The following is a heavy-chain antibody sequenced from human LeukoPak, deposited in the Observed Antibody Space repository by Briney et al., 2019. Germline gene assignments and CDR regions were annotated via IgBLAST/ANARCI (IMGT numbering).Heavy chain of an antibody. J-gene: IGHJ4*02. CDR2: IYHSGST. D-gene: IGHD1-26*01. V-gene: IGHV4-38-2*02. CDR1: GYSISSGYY. Sequence: PSETLSLTCTVSGYSISSGYYWGWIRQPPGKGLEWIGSIYHSGSTYYNPSLKSRVTISVDTSKNQFSLKLSSVTAADTAVYYCARDGVGATGVYGCWGQGTLVTVSS. CDR3: ARDGVGATGVYGC.